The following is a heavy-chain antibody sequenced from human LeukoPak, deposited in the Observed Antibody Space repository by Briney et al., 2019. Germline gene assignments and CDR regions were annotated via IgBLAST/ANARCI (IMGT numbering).Heavy chain of an antibody. Sequence: SETLSLTCAVYGGSFSGYYWSWIRQPPGKGLEWSGEINHSGSTNYNPSLKSRVTISVDTSKNQFSLKLSSVTAADTAVYYCARRRRIVGATPGAFDIWGQGTMVTVSP. V-gene: IGHV4-34*01. CDR1: GGSFSGYY. CDR3: ARRRRIVGATPGAFDI. CDR2: INHSGST. D-gene: IGHD1-26*01. J-gene: IGHJ3*02.